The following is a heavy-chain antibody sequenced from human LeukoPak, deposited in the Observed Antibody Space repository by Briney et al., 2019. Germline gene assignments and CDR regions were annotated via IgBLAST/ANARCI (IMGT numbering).Heavy chain of an antibody. D-gene: IGHD3-10*01. CDR3: ARDTMVRGVLSSIY. J-gene: IGHJ4*02. Sequence: GGSLRLSCAASGFTFSSYSMNWVRQAPGKGLEWVSYINTGSSTMYYADSVKGRFTISRDNAKNSLYLQMNSLRAEDTAVYYCARDTMVRGVLSSIYWGQGTLVTVSS. V-gene: IGHV3-48*04. CDR2: INTGSSTM. CDR1: GFTFSSYS.